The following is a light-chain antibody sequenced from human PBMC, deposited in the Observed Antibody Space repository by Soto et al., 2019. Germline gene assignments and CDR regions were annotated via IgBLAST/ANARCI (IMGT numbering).Light chain of an antibody. CDR1: SGDIGDYNY. Sequence: QSVLTQPASVSGSPGQSITISCVGTSGDIGDYNYVSWYQQHPGKVPKVIIYDVSNRPSGVSYRFSGTKSGNTASLTVSWLQFEDEADYYCCSYTRSGTLIFGTGTKVTVL. V-gene: IGLV2-14*01. CDR2: DVS. J-gene: IGLJ1*01. CDR3: CSYTRSGTLI.